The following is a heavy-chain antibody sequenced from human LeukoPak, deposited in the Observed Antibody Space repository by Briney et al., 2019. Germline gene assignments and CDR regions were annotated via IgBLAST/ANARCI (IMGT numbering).Heavy chain of an antibody. CDR3: AKDRGVRIIVGATPFDY. V-gene: IGHV3-23*01. D-gene: IGHD1-26*01. CDR1: GFTFSSYA. Sequence: QPGGSLRLSCAASGFTFSSYAMSWVRQAPGKGLEWVSAISGSGGSTYYADSVKGRFTISRDNSKNTLYLQMNSLRAEDTAVYYCAKDRGVRIIVGATPFDYWGQGTLVTVSS. CDR2: ISGSGGST. J-gene: IGHJ4*02.